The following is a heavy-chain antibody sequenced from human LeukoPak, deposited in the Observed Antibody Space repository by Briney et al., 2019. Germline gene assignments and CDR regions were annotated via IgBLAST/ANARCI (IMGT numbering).Heavy chain of an antibody. J-gene: IGHJ1*01. Sequence: SETLSLTCAVYGGSFGGYYWSWIRQPPGKGLEWIGEINHSGSTNYNPSLKSRVTISVDTSKNQFSLKLSSVTAADTAVYYCATTFNYYGSGSYLGYFQHWGQGTLVTVSS. CDR3: ATTFNYYGSGSYLGYFQH. CDR1: GGSFGGYY. V-gene: IGHV4-34*01. CDR2: INHSGST. D-gene: IGHD3-10*01.